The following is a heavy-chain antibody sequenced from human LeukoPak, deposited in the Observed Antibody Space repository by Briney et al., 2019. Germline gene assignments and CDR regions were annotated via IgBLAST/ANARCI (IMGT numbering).Heavy chain of an antibody. Sequence: PGGSLRLSCAASGFTFSSYAMSWVRQAPGKGLEWVSAISGSGGSTYYADSVKGRFTISRDNSKNTLYLQMNSLRAEGTAVYYCAKTYYYDSSGYFYAFDIWGQGTMVTVSS. CDR2: ISGSGGST. CDR3: AKTYYYDSSGYFYAFDI. CDR1: GFTFSSYA. V-gene: IGHV3-23*01. D-gene: IGHD3-22*01. J-gene: IGHJ3*02.